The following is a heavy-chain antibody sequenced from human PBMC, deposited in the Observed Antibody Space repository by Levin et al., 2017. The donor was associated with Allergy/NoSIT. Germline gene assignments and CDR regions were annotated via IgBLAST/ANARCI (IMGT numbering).Heavy chain of an antibody. Sequence: GESLKISCKASGYTFTSYDINWVRQATGQGLEWMGWMNPNSGNTGYAQKFQGRVTMTRNTSISTAYMELSSLRSEDTAVYYCARGPPTMVRGVSDYWGQGTLVTVSS. CDR3: ARGPPTMVRGVSDY. D-gene: IGHD3-10*01. J-gene: IGHJ4*02. CDR2: MNPNSGNT. V-gene: IGHV1-8*01. CDR1: GYTFTSYD.